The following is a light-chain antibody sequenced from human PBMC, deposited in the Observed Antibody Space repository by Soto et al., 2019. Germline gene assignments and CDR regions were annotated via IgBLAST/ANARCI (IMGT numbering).Light chain of an antibody. CDR3: LHYKDWPRWT. V-gene: IGKV3-15*01. J-gene: IGKJ1*01. CDR1: QSVSNN. Sequence: EIVMTQSPATLSVSHGERVTLSCRASQSVSNNLAWYQQQPGQAPRLLIYGASTTATGIPARFSGSGSGTEFTLTISSLQSEDFAVYYCLHYKDWPRWTFGQGTKVDI. CDR2: GAS.